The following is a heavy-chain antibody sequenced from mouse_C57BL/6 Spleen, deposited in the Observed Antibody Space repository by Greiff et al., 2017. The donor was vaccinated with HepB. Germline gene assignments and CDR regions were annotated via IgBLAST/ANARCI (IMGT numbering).Heavy chain of an antibody. D-gene: IGHD2-2*01. V-gene: IGHV1-15*01. CDR3: ARWEVTPPYYFDY. Sequence: QVQLQQSGAELVRPGASVTLSCKASGYTFTDYEMHWVKQTPVHGLEWIGAIDPETGGTAYNQKFKGKAILTADKSSSTAYMELRSLTSEDSAVYYCARWEVTPPYYFDYWGQGTTLTVSS. CDR2: IDPETGGT. CDR1: GYTFTDYE. J-gene: IGHJ2*01.